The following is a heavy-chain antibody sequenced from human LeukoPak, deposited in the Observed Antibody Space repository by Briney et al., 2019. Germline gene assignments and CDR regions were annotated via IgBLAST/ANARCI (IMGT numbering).Heavy chain of an antibody. Sequence: GGSLRLSCAASGFTCSSYWMSWVRQAPGKGLVWVANIKQDGSEKYYVDSVKGRFTISRDNAKNSLYLQMNSLRAEDTAVYYCARDDTGYSNDYWGQGTLVTVSS. D-gene: IGHD6-13*01. CDR3: ARDDTGYSNDY. CDR1: GFTCSSYW. V-gene: IGHV3-7*01. CDR2: IKQDGSEK. J-gene: IGHJ4*02.